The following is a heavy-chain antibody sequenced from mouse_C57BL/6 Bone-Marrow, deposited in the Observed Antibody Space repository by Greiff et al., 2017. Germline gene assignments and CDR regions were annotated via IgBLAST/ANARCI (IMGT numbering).Heavy chain of an antibody. D-gene: IGHD2-3*01. Sequence: DVMLVESGGGLVKPGGSLKLSCAASGFTFSSYTMSWVRQTPEKRLEWVATISGGGGNTYYPDSVKGRFTISRDNAKNTLYLQMSSLRSEDTALYYCARLGWLLRAPWFAYWGQGTLVTVSA. CDR2: ISGGGGNT. CDR3: ARLGWLLRAPWFAY. J-gene: IGHJ3*01. CDR1: GFTFSSYT. V-gene: IGHV5-9*01.